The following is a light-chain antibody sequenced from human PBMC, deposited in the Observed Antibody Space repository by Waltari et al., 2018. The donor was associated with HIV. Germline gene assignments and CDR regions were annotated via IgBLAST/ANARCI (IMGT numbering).Light chain of an antibody. CDR3: CSYAGSRIHVI. J-gene: IGLJ2*01. Sequence: QSAPTHPAHVPGPPGQSLTNSCPGTFRDVGSYNLLSWYQQHPGEAPKLMIYEVTKRPSGISRRFSGSKSGNTASLTISGLQAEDKANYYCCSYAGSRIHVIFGGGTKLTVL. CDR2: EVT. CDR1: FRDVGSYNL. V-gene: IGLV2-23*02.